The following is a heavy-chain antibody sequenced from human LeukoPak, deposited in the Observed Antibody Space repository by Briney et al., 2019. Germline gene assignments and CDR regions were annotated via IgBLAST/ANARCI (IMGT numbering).Heavy chain of an antibody. Sequence: SETLSLTCAVYGGSFSGYYWSWIRQPPGKGLEWIGEINHSGSTNYNPSLKSRVTISVDTSKNQFSPKLSSVTAADTAVYYCARVGSYYDILTGETDNWFDPWGQGTLVTVSS. CDR2: INHSGST. D-gene: IGHD3-9*01. V-gene: IGHV4-34*01. CDR1: GGSFSGYY. J-gene: IGHJ5*02. CDR3: ARVGSYYDILTGETDNWFDP.